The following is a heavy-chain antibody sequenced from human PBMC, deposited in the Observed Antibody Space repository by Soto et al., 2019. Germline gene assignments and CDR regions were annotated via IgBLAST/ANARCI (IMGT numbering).Heavy chain of an antibody. Sequence: PGGSLRLSCTASGFTFSSYAMSWVRQAPGKGLEWVSGISGSGGSTYYADSVKGRFTISRDNSKNTLYLHMNSLGAEDTAVYYCGTTPEMATIPFYYYYYGMDVWGQGTTVTVSS. CDR2: ISGSGGST. V-gene: IGHV3-23*01. J-gene: IGHJ6*02. CDR3: GTTPEMATIPFYYYYYGMDV. D-gene: IGHD5-12*01. CDR1: GFTFSSYA.